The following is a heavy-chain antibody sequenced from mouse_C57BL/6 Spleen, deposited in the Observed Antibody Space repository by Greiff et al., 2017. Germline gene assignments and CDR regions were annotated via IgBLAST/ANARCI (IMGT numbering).Heavy chain of an antibody. CDR1: GYTFTSYW. D-gene: IGHD2-3*01. Sequence: QVQLQQPGAELVRPGSSVKLSCKASGYTFTSYWMDWVKQRPGQGLEWIGNIYPSDSETHYNQKFKDKATLTVDTSSSTAYMQLSSLTSEDSAVYYCARSGWAMDYWGQGTSVTVSS. V-gene: IGHV1-61*01. CDR3: ARSGWAMDY. CDR2: IYPSDSET. J-gene: IGHJ4*01.